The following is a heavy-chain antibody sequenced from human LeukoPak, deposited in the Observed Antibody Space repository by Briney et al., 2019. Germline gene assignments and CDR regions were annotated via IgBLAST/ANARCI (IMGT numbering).Heavy chain of an antibody. J-gene: IGHJ2*01. V-gene: IGHV4-4*07. CDR2: IYTSGST. D-gene: IGHD3-22*01. Sequence: SETLSLTCTVSGGSISSYYWSWIRQPAGKGLEWIGRIYTSGSTNYNPSLKSRVTISVDKSKNQFSLKLSSVTAADTAVYYCARDPNYASSGYYWYFDLWGRGTLVTVSS. CDR3: ARDPNYASSGYYWYFDL. CDR1: GGSISSYY.